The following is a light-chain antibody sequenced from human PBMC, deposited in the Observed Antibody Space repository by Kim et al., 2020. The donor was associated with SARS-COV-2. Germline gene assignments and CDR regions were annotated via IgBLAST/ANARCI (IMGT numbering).Light chain of an antibody. Sequence: QSALTQPASVSGSPGQSITISCTGTSNDVGSHNYVSWYQQHPGRAPKLILYDVTYRPSGVPDRFSGSKSGNTASLTISGLRADDEADYYCSSYTSSRTLELGGGTKVTVL. J-gene: IGLJ2*01. CDR1: SNDVGSHNY. V-gene: IGLV2-14*03. CDR2: DVT. CDR3: SSYTSSRTLE.